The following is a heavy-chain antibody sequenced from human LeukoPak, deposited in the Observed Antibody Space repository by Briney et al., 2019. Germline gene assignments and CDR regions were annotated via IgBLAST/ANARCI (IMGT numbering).Heavy chain of an antibody. CDR1: GGSISSSSYY. J-gene: IGHJ4*02. CDR2: IHYSGST. D-gene: IGHD6-19*01. V-gene: IGHV4-39*01. CDR3: ARPTGYSSGWHFFDY. Sequence: SETLSLTCTVSGGSISSSSYYWGWIRQPPGKGLEWIGSIHYSGSTYYNPSLKSRVTISVDTSKNQFSLKLSSVTAADTAVYYCARPTGYSSGWHFFDYWGQGTLVTVSS.